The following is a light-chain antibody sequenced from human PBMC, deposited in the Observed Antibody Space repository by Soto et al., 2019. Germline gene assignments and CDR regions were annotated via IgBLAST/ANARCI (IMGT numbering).Light chain of an antibody. Sequence: EIVMTQSPATLSVSPWERATLSCRASQSVSDNLAWYQQKPGQAPRLLIYGASTRATGIPARFSGSGSGTEFTITISSLQSEDLAVYYCQQYNNWPITFGQGTRLEIK. CDR3: QQYNNWPIT. J-gene: IGKJ5*01. CDR2: GAS. CDR1: QSVSDN. V-gene: IGKV3-15*01.